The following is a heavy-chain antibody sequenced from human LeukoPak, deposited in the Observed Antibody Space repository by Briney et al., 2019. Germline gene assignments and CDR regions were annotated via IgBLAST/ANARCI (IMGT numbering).Heavy chain of an antibody. J-gene: IGHJ4*02. CDR1: GVTFSNYA. V-gene: IGHV3-23*05. CDR3: AAAVTTGRAEHY. CDR2: ISKSGNNT. Sequence: GGSLRLSCAASGVTFSNYAMTWLRQAPGKGLEWVSGISKSGNNTYYADSVAGRLTISRDNSKNTLYLQMNSLQADDTAVYYCAAAVTTGRAEHYWGQGTLVTVSS. D-gene: IGHD4-17*01.